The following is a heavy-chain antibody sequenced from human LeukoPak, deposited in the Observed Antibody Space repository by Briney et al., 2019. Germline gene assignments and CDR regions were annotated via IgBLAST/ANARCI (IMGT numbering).Heavy chain of an antibody. CDR2: IYYSGST. J-gene: IGHJ4*02. CDR1: GGSISSGGYY. V-gene: IGHV4-31*11. CDR3: ARGGAHYYDSSGYYYY. Sequence: SSETLSLTCAVSGGSISSGGYYWSWSRQHPGKGLEWIGYIYYSGSTYYNPSLKSRVTISVDTSKNQFSLKLSSVTAADTAVYYCARGGAHYYDSSGYYYYWGQGTLVTVSS. D-gene: IGHD3-22*01.